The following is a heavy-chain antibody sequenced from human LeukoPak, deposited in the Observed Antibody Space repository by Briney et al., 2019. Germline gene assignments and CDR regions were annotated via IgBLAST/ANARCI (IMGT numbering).Heavy chain of an antibody. CDR1: GFTFSSYA. J-gene: IGHJ4*02. D-gene: IGHD2-8*01. CDR2: ISGSGGST. Sequence: GGSLRLSCAASGFTFSSYAMSCVRQAPGRGLEWVSAISGSGGSTYYADSVKGRFTISRDNSKNTLYLQMNSLRAEDTAVYYCAKAMLRSPPFDYWGQGTLVTVSS. V-gene: IGHV3-23*01. CDR3: AKAMLRSPPFDY.